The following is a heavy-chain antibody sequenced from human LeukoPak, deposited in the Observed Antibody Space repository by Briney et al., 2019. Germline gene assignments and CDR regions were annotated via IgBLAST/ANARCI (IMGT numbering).Heavy chain of an antibody. V-gene: IGHV4-4*07. CDR3: ARVRWGYCSGGSCHPGAFDI. Sequence: SETLSLTCAVSGGSLSSYYWSWLRQPAGKGLEWIGRIYTSGSTNYNPSLKSRVTMSVDTSKNQFSLKLSSVTAADTAVYYCARVRWGYCSGGSCHPGAFDIWGQGTMVTVSS. CDR1: GGSLSSYY. J-gene: IGHJ3*02. CDR2: IYTSGST. D-gene: IGHD2-15*01.